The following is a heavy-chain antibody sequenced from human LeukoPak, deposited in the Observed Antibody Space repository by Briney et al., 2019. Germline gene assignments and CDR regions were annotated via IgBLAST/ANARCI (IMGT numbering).Heavy chain of an antibody. D-gene: IGHD3-3*01. CDR2: TYYRSKWYN. J-gene: IGHJ4*02. Sequence: SQTLSLTCAISGDSVSSNSAAWNWIRQSPSRGLEWLGRTYYRSKWYNDYAVSVKSRITINPDTSRNQFSLQLNSVTPEDTAVYYCARERFLEWLALSDYFDYWGQGTLVTVSS. V-gene: IGHV6-1*01. CDR3: ARERFLEWLALSDYFDY. CDR1: GDSVSSNSAA.